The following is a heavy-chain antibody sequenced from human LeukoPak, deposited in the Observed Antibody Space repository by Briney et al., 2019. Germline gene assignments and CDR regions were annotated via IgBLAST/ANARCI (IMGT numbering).Heavy chain of an antibody. V-gene: IGHV1-46*01. CDR1: GYTFTSYY. CDR3: ARGGGGDGHNFDY. J-gene: IGHJ4*02. CDR2: INPNVSST. D-gene: IGHD5-24*01. Sequence: ASVKVSCKASGYTFTSYYMHWVRQAPGQGLEWMGIINPNVSSTFYAQKFQGRVTMTRDTSTSTVYMELSSLRSEDTAVYYCARGGGGDGHNFDYWGQGTLVTVSS.